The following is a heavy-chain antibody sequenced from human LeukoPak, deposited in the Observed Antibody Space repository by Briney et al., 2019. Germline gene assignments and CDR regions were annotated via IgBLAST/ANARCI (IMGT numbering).Heavy chain of an antibody. V-gene: IGHV4-34*01. CDR1: GGSLSGYY. D-gene: IGHD3-10*01. Sequence: PSETLSLTCAVYGGSLSGYYWSWIRQPPGKGLEWIGEINHSGSTNYIASLKSRVTISGDTSKNQFSLRLSSVTAADTAVYYCARELRGITMVRGVEGWFDPWGQGTLVTVSS. CDR3: ARELRGITMVRGVEGWFDP. J-gene: IGHJ5*02. CDR2: INHSGST.